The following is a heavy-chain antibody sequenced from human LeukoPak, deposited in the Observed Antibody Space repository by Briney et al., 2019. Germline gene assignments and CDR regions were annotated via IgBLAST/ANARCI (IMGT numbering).Heavy chain of an antibody. CDR2: IYHSGST. V-gene: IGHV4-30-2*01. Sequence: SETLSLTCTVSGGSISSGGYYWSWIRQPPGKGLEWNGYIYHSGSTYYNPSLKSRVTISVDRSKNQFSLKLSSVTAADTAVYYCAREVALGLINYWGQGTLVTVSS. D-gene: IGHD3/OR15-3a*01. CDR1: GGSISSGGYY. J-gene: IGHJ4*02. CDR3: AREVALGLINY.